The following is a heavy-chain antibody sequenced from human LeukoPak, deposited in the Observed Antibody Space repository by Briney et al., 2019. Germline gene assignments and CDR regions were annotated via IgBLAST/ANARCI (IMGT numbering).Heavy chain of an antibody. V-gene: IGHV3-53*01. D-gene: IGHD2-21*02. CDR2: IYSGGST. Sequence: ETLSLTCTVSGGSISSGGYYMSWVRQAPGKGLEWVSVIYSGGSTYYADSVKGRFTISRDNSKNTLYLQMNSLRAEDTAVYYCANGMPEGGDSSPCWGQGTLVTVSS. CDR1: GGSISSGGYY. J-gene: IGHJ4*02. CDR3: ANGMPEGGDSSPC.